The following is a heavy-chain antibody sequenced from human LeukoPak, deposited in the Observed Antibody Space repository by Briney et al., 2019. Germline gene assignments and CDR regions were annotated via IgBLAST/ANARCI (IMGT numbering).Heavy chain of an antibody. CDR1: GFTFSSYE. CDR2: ISSSGSTI. Sequence: GGSLRLSCAASGFTFSSYEMNWVRQAPGKGLEWVSYISSSGSTIYYADSVKGRFTISRDNAKNSLYLQMNSLRAEDTAVYYCAKDVTYYYDSSGPGGYFDYWGQGTLVTVSS. J-gene: IGHJ4*02. D-gene: IGHD3-22*01. CDR3: AKDVTYYYDSSGPGGYFDY. V-gene: IGHV3-48*03.